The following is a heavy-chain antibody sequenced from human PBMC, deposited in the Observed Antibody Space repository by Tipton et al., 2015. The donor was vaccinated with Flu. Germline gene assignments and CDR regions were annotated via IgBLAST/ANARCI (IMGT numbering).Heavy chain of an antibody. D-gene: IGHD6-13*01. J-gene: IGHJ2*01. Sequence: TLSLTCTVSGGSISSYYWSWIRQPPGKGLEWIGYIYYSGSTNYNPSLKSRVTISVDTSKNKFFLKLSSVTAADTAVYYCARVSSSSSRSQVLYFDLWVRGTLVTVSS. CDR1: GGSISSYY. CDR2: IYYSGST. CDR3: ARVSSSSSRSQVLYFDL. V-gene: IGHV4-59*01.